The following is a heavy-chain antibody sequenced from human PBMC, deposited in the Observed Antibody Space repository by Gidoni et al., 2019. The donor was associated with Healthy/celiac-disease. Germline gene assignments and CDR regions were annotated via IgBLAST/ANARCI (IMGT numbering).Heavy chain of an antibody. CDR2: IYYSGST. J-gene: IGHJ4*02. D-gene: IGHD3-10*01. CDR1: GGSNSSYY. V-gene: IGHV4-59*01. Sequence: QVQLQESGPGQVKPAETLSLTCTDAGGSNSSYYWSWIRQPQGKGLEWLGYIYYSGSTTYNPSLTNRVTISVDPSKNQFSLKLSSVTAADTAVYYCASRGSGLRPYYFDYWGQGTLVTVSS. CDR3: ASRGSGLRPYYFDY.